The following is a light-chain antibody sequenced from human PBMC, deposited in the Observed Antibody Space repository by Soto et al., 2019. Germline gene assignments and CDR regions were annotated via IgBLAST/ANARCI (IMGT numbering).Light chain of an antibody. CDR2: LGS. CDR3: MQALQTPLS. CDR1: QSLLHGNGYNY. J-gene: IGKJ4*01. V-gene: IGKV2-28*01. Sequence: EIVMTQSPLSLPVTPGEPASISCRSSQSLLHGNGYNYLDWYLQKPGQSPKLLIYLGSNRSSGVTDRFSGSGSGPDFTLNISRVEAEDGGVYYCMQALQTPLSFGGGTKVEFK.